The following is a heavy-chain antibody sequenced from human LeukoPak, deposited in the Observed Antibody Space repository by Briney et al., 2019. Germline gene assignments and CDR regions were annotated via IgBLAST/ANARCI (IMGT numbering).Heavy chain of an antibody. Sequence: GGSLRLSCAASGFTFSSYAMSWVRQAPGKGLEWVSAISGTGDSTYYADSVKGRFIISRDSSKNTLYLQMNSLRAEDTAVYYCARDGKAVAVAFDIWGQGTMVTVSS. CDR3: ARDGKAVAVAFDI. CDR2: ISGTGDST. V-gene: IGHV3-23*01. J-gene: IGHJ3*02. CDR1: GFTFSSYA. D-gene: IGHD6-19*01.